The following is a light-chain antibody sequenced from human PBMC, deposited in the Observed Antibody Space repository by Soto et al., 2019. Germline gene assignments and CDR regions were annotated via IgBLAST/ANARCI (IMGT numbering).Light chain of an antibody. Sequence: QSALTQSASVSGSPGQSITISCTGTGSDVGAYNYVSWYQQHPGKAPKLMIYDVTNRPSGVSNRSSGSKSGNTASLTISGLQAEDEADYYCSSYTSSSTPYVFGTGTKLTVL. CDR1: GSDVGAYNY. CDR2: DVT. J-gene: IGLJ1*01. V-gene: IGLV2-14*01. CDR3: SSYTSSSTPYV.